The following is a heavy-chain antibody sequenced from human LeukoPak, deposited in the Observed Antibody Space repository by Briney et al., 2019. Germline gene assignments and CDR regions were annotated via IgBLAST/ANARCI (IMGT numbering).Heavy chain of an antibody. V-gene: IGHV3-20*04. CDR3: AELGITMIGGV. CDR1: GFTFDDYG. Sequence: GGSLRLSCAASGFTFDDYGMSWVRQAPGKGLEWVPGINWNGGSTGYADSVKGRFTISRDNAKNSLYLQMNSLRAEDTAVYYCAELGITMIGGVWGKGTTVTISS. D-gene: IGHD3-10*02. J-gene: IGHJ6*04. CDR2: INWNGGST.